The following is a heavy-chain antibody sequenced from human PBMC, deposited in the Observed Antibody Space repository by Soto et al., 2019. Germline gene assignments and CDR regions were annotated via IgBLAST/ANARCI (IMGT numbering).Heavy chain of an antibody. Sequence: EVQVLESGGDLVQPGGSLRLSCAASGFTIRNYAMSWVRQAPGKALEWVSGISGSSDRTYYADSVKGRFTISKDTSSNTLYLQMNSLRVEDTAVYHCEGSWTWGQETRVTVSS. J-gene: IGHJ3*01. D-gene: IGHD1-1*01. CDR3: EGSWT. CDR2: ISGSSDRT. V-gene: IGHV3-23*01. CDR1: GFTIRNYA.